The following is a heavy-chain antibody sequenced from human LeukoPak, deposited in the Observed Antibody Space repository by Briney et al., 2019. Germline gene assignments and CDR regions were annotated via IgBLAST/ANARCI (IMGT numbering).Heavy chain of an antibody. Sequence: KPSETLSLTCTVSGGAIRSFYWSRIRQPPGKGLEWLGDIFYIGKTDYKPSLKTRLTISVDTSKNQFSLKLSSVTAPDTAVYYCARHRYDSSGYNPRRRLDAFDIWGQGTMVTVSS. CDR3: ARHRYDSSGYNPRRRLDAFDI. J-gene: IGHJ3*02. V-gene: IGHV4-59*08. D-gene: IGHD3-22*01. CDR1: GGAIRSFY. CDR2: IFYIGKT.